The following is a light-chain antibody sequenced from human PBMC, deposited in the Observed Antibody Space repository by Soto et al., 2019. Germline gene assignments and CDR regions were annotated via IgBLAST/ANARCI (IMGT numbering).Light chain of an antibody. V-gene: IGKV4-1*01. CDR2: WAS. Sequence: DIVMTQSPDSLAVSLGERATINCTSSQSVLYSVNNENYLAWFQQRAGQPPKLLVYWASNRASGVPDRFSGNGSGTDFTLTISSLQAEDVAVYYCQQYHSLPYTFGQGTKLEIK. CDR1: QSVLYSVNNENY. J-gene: IGKJ2*01. CDR3: QQYHSLPYT.